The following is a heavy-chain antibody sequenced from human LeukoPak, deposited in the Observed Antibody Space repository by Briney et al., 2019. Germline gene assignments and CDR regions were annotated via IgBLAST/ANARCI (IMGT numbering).Heavy chain of an antibody. D-gene: IGHD3-22*01. CDR2: ISSSSSYI. J-gene: IGHJ6*03. Sequence: PGGSLRLSCAASGFTFSSYSMNWVRQAPGKGLEWVSSISSSSSYIYYADSVKGRFTISRDNAKNSLYLQMNSLRAEDTAVYYCATGPNYYDSSGSPTGYYYMDVWGKGTTVTVSS. V-gene: IGHV3-21*01. CDR3: ATGPNYYDSSGSPTGYYYMDV. CDR1: GFTFSSYS.